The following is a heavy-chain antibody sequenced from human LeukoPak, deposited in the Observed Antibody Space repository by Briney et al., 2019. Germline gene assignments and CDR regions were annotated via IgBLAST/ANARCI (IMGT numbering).Heavy chain of an antibody. Sequence: GGSLRLSCAASGFTFSSYTMNWVRQAPGKRLEWVSSISSSGSYIFYADSLKGRFTISRDNAKNSLYLQMNSLRAEDTAVYYCAIGLATVRDAFDFWGQGTMVTVSS. D-gene: IGHD5-12*01. V-gene: IGHV3-21*01. CDR3: AIGLATVRDAFDF. CDR2: ISSSGSYI. J-gene: IGHJ3*01. CDR1: GFTFSSYT.